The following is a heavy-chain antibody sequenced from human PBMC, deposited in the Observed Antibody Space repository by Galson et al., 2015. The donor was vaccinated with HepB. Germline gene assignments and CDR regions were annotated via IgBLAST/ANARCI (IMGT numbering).Heavy chain of an antibody. CDR1: GFSFNNYG. CDR2: ISVYNSNT. CDR3: ARARYSSSPPDY. V-gene: IGHV1-18*01. J-gene: IGHJ4*02. D-gene: IGHD6-6*01. Sequence: SVKVPCKASGFSFNNYGISWVRQAPGQGLEWMGWISVYNSNTNYAQNVQDRVTMTTDTFTSTAYMELRSLRSDDTAVYYCARARYSSSPPDYWGQGTLVTVSS.